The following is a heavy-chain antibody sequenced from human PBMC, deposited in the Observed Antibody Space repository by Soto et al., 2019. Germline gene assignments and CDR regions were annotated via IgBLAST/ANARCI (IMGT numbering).Heavy chain of an antibody. D-gene: IGHD2-15*01. CDR2: ISYDGRKK. CDR1: GFTFSSHG. J-gene: IGHJ5*02. V-gene: IGHV3-30*18. CDR3: AKDTGDCKSVSCNPGNNWFDP. Sequence: PGGSLRLSCVVSGFTFSSHGMHWVRQAPGKGLEWVAIISYDGRKKYYLDSVKGRFTISRDNARNTLYLQMDNLRVEDTAVHHCAKDTGDCKSVSCNPGNNWFDPWGRGTLVTVSS.